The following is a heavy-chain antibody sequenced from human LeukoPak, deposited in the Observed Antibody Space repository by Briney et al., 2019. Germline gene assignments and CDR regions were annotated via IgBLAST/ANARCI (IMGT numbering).Heavy chain of an antibody. CDR3: AVGRSGVTMVRGVMPEYYFDY. D-gene: IGHD3-10*01. V-gene: IGHV4-34*01. Sequence: PSETLSLTCAVYGGSFSGYYWSWIRQPPGKGLKWIGEINHSGSTNYNPSLKSRVTISVDTSKNQFSLKLSSVTAADTAVYYCAVGRSGVTMVRGVMPEYYFDYWGQGTLVTVSS. CDR1: GGSFSGYY. J-gene: IGHJ4*02. CDR2: INHSGST.